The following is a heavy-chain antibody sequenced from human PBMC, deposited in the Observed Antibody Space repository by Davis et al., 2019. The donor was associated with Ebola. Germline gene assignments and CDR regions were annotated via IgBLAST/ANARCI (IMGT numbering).Heavy chain of an antibody. CDR1: GFTFSSYA. Sequence: GESLKISCAASGFTFSSYAMSWVRQAPGKGLEWVSAISGSGGSTYYADSVKGRFTISRDNSKNTLYLQMNSLRAEDTAVYYCATSYYYDSSGYWLGFWGQGTLVTVSS. D-gene: IGHD3-22*01. V-gene: IGHV3-23*01. CDR3: ATSYYYDSSGYWLGF. J-gene: IGHJ4*02. CDR2: ISGSGGST.